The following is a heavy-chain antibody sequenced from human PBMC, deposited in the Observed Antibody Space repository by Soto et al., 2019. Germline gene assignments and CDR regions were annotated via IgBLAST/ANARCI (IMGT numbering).Heavy chain of an antibody. CDR2: ISYDGSNK. J-gene: IGHJ3*02. Sequence: QVQLVESGGGVVQPGRSLRLSCAASGFTFSSYAMHWVRQAPGKGLEWVAVISYDGSNKYYADSVKGRFTISRDNSKNTLYLQMSGLRAEDMAVYYCAGDVIVVVTAPACAIWGQGTMVTVSS. V-gene: IGHV3-30-3*01. CDR1: GFTFSSYA. CDR3: AGDVIVVVTAPACAI. D-gene: IGHD2-21*02.